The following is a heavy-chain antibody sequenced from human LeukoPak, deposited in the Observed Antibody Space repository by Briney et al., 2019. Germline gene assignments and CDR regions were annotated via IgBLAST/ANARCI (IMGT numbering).Heavy chain of an antibody. V-gene: IGHV4-59*08. CDR1: GGSISSYY. CDR3: ASSEPGIAVAGHFDY. CDR2: IYYSGST. Sequence: SETLSLTCTVSGGSISSYYWSWIRQPPGKGLEWIGYIYYSGSTNYNPSLKSRVTISVDTSKNQFSLKLSSVTAADTAVYYCASSEPGIAVAGHFDYWGQETLVTVSS. D-gene: IGHD6-19*01. J-gene: IGHJ4*02.